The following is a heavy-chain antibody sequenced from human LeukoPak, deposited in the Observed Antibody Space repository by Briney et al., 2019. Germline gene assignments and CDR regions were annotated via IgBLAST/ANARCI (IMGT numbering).Heavy chain of an antibody. V-gene: IGHV1-69*13. CDR3: ARGRRESLLVYYYYGMDV. D-gene: IGHD2-15*01. CDR1: GGTFSSYA. CDR2: IIPIFGTA. Sequence: ASVTVSCKASGGTFSSYAISWVRQAPGQGLEWMGGIIPIFGTANYAQKFQGRVTITADESTSTAYMELSSLRSEDTAVYYCARGRRESLLVYYYYGMDVWGQGTTVTVSS. J-gene: IGHJ6*02.